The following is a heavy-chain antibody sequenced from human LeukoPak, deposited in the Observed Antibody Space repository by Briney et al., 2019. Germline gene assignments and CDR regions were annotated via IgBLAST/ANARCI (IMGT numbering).Heavy chain of an antibody. CDR3: ARHSGPYTSSWFDY. J-gene: IGHJ4*02. D-gene: IGHD6-13*01. V-gene: IGHV4-39*01. Sequence: SETLSLTCTVSGGSISSSSFYWGWIRQPPGKGLEWIGSIYYSGSTYYNPSLKSRVTISVDASKNQFSLKLSSVTATDTAVYYCARHSGPYTSSWFDYWGQGTLVTVSS. CDR2: IYYSGST. CDR1: GGSISSSSFY.